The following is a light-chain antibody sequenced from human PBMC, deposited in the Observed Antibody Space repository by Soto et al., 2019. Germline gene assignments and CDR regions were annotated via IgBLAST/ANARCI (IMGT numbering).Light chain of an antibody. Sequence: QAVVTQTPSASGTPGQRVTISCSGSSPNIGTNAVNCCQQLPGTTPRLLIYSNDQRPPGVPDRFSGSNSGTSASLAISGLPSEEEADYFYSVWDDSLNSWVFGGGTKLTVL. J-gene: IGLJ3*02. V-gene: IGLV1-44*01. CDR1: SPNIGTNA. CDR3: SVWDDSLNSWV. CDR2: SND.